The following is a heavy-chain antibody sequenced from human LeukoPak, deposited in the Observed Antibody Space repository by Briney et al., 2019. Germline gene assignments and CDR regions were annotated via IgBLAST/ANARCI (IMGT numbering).Heavy chain of an antibody. CDR2: INHSGST. J-gene: IGHJ4*02. Sequence: SETLSLTCAVYGGSFSGYYWSWIRQPPGKGLEWIGEINHSGSTNYNPSLKSRVTISVDTSKNQFSLKLSSVTAADTAVYYCARHYVGSRRWYSSGWYGSFSARWGQGTLVTVSS. CDR3: ARHYVGSRRWYSSGWYGSFSAR. V-gene: IGHV4-34*01. D-gene: IGHD6-19*01. CDR1: GGSFSGYY.